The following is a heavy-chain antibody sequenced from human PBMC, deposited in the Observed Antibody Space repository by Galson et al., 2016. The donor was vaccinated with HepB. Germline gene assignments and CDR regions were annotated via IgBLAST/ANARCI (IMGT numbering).Heavy chain of an antibody. V-gene: IGHV1-69*13. Sequence: SVKVSCKASGGTISSHAISWVRQAPGQGLEWMGGIIPIFGTVDHAQKFQGRVTIIADESTNTAYMELSSLRSEDTAVYFCARAPFGNYHYGMDVWGQGTTVIVSS. D-gene: IGHD1-7*01. CDR1: GGTISSHA. J-gene: IGHJ6*02. CDR3: ARAPFGNYHYGMDV. CDR2: IIPIFGTV.